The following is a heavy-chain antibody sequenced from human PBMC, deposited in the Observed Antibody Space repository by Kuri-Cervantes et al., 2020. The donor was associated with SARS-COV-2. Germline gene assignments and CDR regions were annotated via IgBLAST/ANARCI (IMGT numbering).Heavy chain of an antibody. D-gene: IGHD5-12*01. CDR1: GGSISSQSYY. V-gene: IGHV4-39*01. J-gene: IGHJ6*03. Sequence: SETLSLTCTVSGGSISSQSYYWGWIRQPPGKGLEWIGSVYYSGTTYYNPSLKSRVTISVDTSKNQFSLKLSSVTAADTAVYYCARQLRLYSMDVWGKGTTVTVSS. CDR2: VYYSGTT. CDR3: ARQLRLYSMDV.